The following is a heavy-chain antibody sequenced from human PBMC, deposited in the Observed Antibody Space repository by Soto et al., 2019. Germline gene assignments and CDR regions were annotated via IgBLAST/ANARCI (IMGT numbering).Heavy chain of an antibody. CDR3: AKDQYSSGWYGHGAAGY. J-gene: IGHJ4*02. V-gene: IGHV3-30*18. D-gene: IGHD6-19*01. Sequence: GGSLRLSCAASGFTFSSYVMHWVRQAPGKGLEWVAVISYDGSNKYYADSVKGRFTISRDNSKNTLYLQMNSLRAEDTAVYYCAKDQYSSGWYGHGAAGYWGQGTLVTVSS. CDR2: ISYDGSNK. CDR1: GFTFSSYV.